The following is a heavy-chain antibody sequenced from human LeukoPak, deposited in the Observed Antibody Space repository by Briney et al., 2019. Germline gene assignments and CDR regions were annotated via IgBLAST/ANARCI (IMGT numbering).Heavy chain of an antibody. D-gene: IGHD4-23*01. Sequence: SVKVSCKASGGTFSSYAISWVRQAPGQGLEWMGGIIPIFGTANYAQRFQGRVTITADESTSTAYMELSSLRSEDTAVYYCARDSTVVTPLDYWGQGTLVTVSS. CDR3: ARDSTVVTPLDY. CDR2: IIPIFGTA. CDR1: GGTFSSYA. V-gene: IGHV1-69*13. J-gene: IGHJ4*02.